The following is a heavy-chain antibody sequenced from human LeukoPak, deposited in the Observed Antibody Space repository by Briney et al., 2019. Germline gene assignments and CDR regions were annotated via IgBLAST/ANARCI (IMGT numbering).Heavy chain of an antibody. CDR2: IRYDGSNK. V-gene: IGHV3-30*02. J-gene: IGHJ4*02. CDR3: AKDYQASFYYGSGSYRYFDY. D-gene: IGHD3-10*01. CDR1: GFTLSSYG. Sequence: GGSLRLSCAASGFTLSSYGMHWVRQAPGKGLEWVAFIRYDGSNKYYADSVKGRFTISRDNSKNTLYLQMNSLRAEDTAVYYCAKDYQASFYYGSGSYRYFDYWGQGTLVTVSS.